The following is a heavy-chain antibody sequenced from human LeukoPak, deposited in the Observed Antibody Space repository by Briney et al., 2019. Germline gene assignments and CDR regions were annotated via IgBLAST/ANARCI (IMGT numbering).Heavy chain of an antibody. J-gene: IGHJ5*02. V-gene: IGHV5-51*01. CDR1: GYSFTTYW. CDR3: ARQGVCAGKQPTS. D-gene: IGHD6-13*01. CDR2: IYPGDSDT. Sequence: GEALKISCKGSGYSFTTYWIGWVRQMPGKGLEWMGIIYPGDSDTRYSPSFQGQVTISADKSISTPYLQRCALKASGTALCNSARQGVCAGKQPTSWSPGDLVTVSS.